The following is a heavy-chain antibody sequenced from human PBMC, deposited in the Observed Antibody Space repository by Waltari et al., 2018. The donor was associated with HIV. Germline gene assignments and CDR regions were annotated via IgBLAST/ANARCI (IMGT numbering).Heavy chain of an antibody. V-gene: IGHV4-34*01. CDR2: INHSGST. CDR1: GGSFSDYY. D-gene: IGHD2-2*01. Sequence: QVQLQQWGAGLLKPSETLSITCAGYGGSFSDYYWTWIRQPPGKGLEWIGEINHSGSTNYKPPLKSRVTISVDTSKNQFSLKLSSVTAADTAVYYCARRGFRFCSSTTCLDYWGQGTLVTVSS. CDR3: ARRGFRFCSSTTCLDY. J-gene: IGHJ4*02.